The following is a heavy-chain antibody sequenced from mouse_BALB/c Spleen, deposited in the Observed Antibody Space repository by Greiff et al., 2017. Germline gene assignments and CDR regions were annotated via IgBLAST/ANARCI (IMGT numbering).Heavy chain of an antibody. D-gene: IGHD3-1*01. CDR1: GFSLTSYG. CDR2: IWAGGST. CDR3: AREGAPSWFAY. Sequence: QVQLKESGPGLVAPSQSLSITCTVSGFSLTSYGVHWVRQPPGKGLEWLGVIWAGGSTNYNSALMSRLSISKDNSKSQVFLKMNSLQTDDTAMYYCAREGAPSWFAYWGQGTLVTVSA. J-gene: IGHJ3*01. V-gene: IGHV2-9*02.